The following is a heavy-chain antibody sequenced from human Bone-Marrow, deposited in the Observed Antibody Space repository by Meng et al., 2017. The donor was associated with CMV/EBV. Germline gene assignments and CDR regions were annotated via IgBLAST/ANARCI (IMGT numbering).Heavy chain of an antibody. CDR1: GITFDNAW. CDR2: IKSKSDGGTT. J-gene: IGHJ4*02. CDR3: TIEPYGGKSFRD. V-gene: IGHV3-15*01. Sequence: GESLKISCAASGITFDNAWMSWVRQAPGKGLEWVGRIKSKSDGGTTDYNAPVKDRFTISRDDSKTTLYRQMNSLKTDDTAVYYCTIEPYGGKSFRDWGQGTLVTVSS. D-gene: IGHD4-23*01.